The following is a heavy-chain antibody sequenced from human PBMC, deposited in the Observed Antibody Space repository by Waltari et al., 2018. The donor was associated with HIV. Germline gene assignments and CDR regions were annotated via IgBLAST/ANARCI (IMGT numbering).Heavy chain of an antibody. CDR2: ISRSGKTE. V-gene: IGHV3-11*01. CDR1: EFTFSDYY. J-gene: IGHJ4*02. CDR3: ARGLYDVWSGFYPDY. Sequence: QAQLVESGGGLVKPGGSLRLSCAASEFTFSDYYMSWIRQAPGKGLEWISDISRSGKTEDYADSVKGRFTISRDNAKNSLYLQMNTLRAEDTAVYYCARGLYDVWSGFYPDYWGQGTLVSVSS. D-gene: IGHD3-3*01.